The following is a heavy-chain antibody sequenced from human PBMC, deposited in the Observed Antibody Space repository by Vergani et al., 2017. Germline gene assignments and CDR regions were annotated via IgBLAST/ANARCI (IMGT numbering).Heavy chain of an antibody. CDR3: AREGLGPDYYGMDV. J-gene: IGHJ6*02. CDR2: ISSSSSTI. CDR1: GFTFSNYG. Sequence: VQLVESGGGVVQPGRSLRLSCAASGFTFSNYGMHWVRQAPGKGLEWVSYISSSSSTIYYADSVKGRFTISRDNAKNSLYLQMNSLRAEDTAVYYCAREGLGPDYYGMDVWGQGTTVTVSS. V-gene: IGHV3-48*01. D-gene: IGHD7-27*01.